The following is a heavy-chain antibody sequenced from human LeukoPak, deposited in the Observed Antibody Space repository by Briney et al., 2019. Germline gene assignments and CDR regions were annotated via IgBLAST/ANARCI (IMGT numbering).Heavy chain of an antibody. CDR3: AREDDRSFGAYDC. D-gene: IGHD4-17*01. CDR2: VSKYTGNA. V-gene: IGHV1-18*01. Sequence: ASVSLSCKVSKYTFSDYDVTWVRQAPGQGLEWMGGVSKYTGNADYAPKFQGRVSMTTDTSTRTAYMELRSLRPDDTAVYFCAREDDRSFGAYDCWGQGTLVTVS. J-gene: IGHJ4*02. CDR1: KYTFSDYD.